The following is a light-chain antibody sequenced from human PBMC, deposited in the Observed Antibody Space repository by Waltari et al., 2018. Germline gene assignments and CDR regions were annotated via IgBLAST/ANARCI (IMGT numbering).Light chain of an antibody. CDR3: CSYAGSYTLV. CDR1: SSDVGGYNY. Sequence: QSALTQPRSVSGSPGQSVTISCTGTSSDVGGYNYVSWYQQHPGKAPKLMIYDVSKRPAWVPDRFSGSKSGSTASLTISGLQAEDEADYYCCSYAGSYTLVFGGGTKLTVL. V-gene: IGLV2-11*01. CDR2: DVS. J-gene: IGLJ2*01.